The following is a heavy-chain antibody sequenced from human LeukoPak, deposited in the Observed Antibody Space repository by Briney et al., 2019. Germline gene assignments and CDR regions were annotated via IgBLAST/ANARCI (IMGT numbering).Heavy chain of an antibody. D-gene: IGHD3-22*01. Sequence: ASVKVSCKASGYTFTNYGISWVRQAPGQGLEWMGWISGYNGNTKYAQKVQGRVTMTTDTSTSTAYMDLGSVRSGDTAVYYCARTYYYDTSGYYQFDYWGQGTLVTVSS. CDR3: ARTYYYDTSGYYQFDY. CDR1: GYTFTNYG. CDR2: ISGYNGNT. J-gene: IGHJ4*02. V-gene: IGHV1-18*01.